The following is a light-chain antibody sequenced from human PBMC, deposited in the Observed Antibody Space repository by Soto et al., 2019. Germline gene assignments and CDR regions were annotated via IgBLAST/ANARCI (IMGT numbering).Light chain of an antibody. CDR1: QSVLYSPNNKNY. V-gene: IGKV4-1*01. J-gene: IGKJ4*01. CDR3: QQYYSPFLT. CDR2: WAS. Sequence: DIVMTQSPDSLAVSLGERATINCKSSQSVLYSPNNKNYLAWYQQKPGQPPKLLIYWASTRESGVPDRFSGSGCGSDFTLTISSLQAEDVAVYYCQQYYSPFLTFGGGTKVEIK.